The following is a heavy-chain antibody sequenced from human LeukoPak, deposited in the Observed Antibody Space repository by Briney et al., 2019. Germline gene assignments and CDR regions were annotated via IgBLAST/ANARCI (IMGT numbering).Heavy chain of an antibody. CDR1: GYIFTSYG. CDR3: ATHSPEWRYSGYYNYYYIDV. D-gene: IGHD5-12*01. CDR2: ISAYNGNT. J-gene: IGHJ6*03. Sequence: ASVKVSCKASGYIFTSYGISWVRQAPGQGLEWMGWISAYNGNTDYAQKFQGRVTMTEDTSTDTAYMELNSLTSEDTAVYYCATHSPEWRYSGYYNYYYIDVWGKGTTVIVSS. V-gene: IGHV1-18*01.